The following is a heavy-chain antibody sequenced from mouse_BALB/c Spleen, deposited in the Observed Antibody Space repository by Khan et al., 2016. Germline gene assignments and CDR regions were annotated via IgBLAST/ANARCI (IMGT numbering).Heavy chain of an antibody. CDR1: GYTFTDYS. CDR2: INTETGEP. D-gene: IGHD1-1*01. V-gene: IGHV9-2-1*01. J-gene: IGHJ4*01. CDR3: ARDYGSSYAMDY. Sequence: QIQLVQSGPELKKPGETVKISCKASGYTFTDYSMHWVKQAPGKGLKWMGWINTETGEPTYADDFKGRFAFSLETSASTAYLQINNLKNEDTATYFGARDYGSSYAMDYWGQGTSVTVSS.